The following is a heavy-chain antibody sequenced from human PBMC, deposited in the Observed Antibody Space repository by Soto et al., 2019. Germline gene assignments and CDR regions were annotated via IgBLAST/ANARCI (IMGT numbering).Heavy chain of an antibody. J-gene: IGHJ4*02. V-gene: IGHV4-30-2*01. CDR2: IYHNGIT. Sequence: PSETLSLTCAVSGASISRGGSSWSWIRQAPGTGLEWIGYIYHNGITNYNPSLKSRVTISVDKSQNQFSLSLNFVTAADTAVYFCARDFAYFDSWGQGTLVTVSS. CDR1: GASISRGGSS. D-gene: IGHD3-3*01. CDR3: ARDFAYFDS.